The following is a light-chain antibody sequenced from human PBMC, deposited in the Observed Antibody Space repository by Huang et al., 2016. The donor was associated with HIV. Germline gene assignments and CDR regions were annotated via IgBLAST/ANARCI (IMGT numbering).Light chain of an antibody. CDR1: QIVSDY. J-gene: IGKJ4*01. CDR2: ESS. Sequence: EIVLTQSPATLSLSPGARATLSCRASQIVSDYLAWYQHKPGQAPRLLIYESSNRATGIPARFSGSGSGTDFTLTISSLEPDDSAVYYCQQRSTWPQLTFGGGTKVEIK. V-gene: IGKV3-11*01. CDR3: QQRSTWPQLT.